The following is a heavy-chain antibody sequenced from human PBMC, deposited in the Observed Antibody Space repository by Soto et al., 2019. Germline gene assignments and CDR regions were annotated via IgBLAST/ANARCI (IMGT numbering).Heavy chain of an antibody. J-gene: IGHJ6*02. CDR3: AKTLGYCTSSSCSREFYYYYGMDV. CDR2: ISYDGGNK. D-gene: IGHD2-2*01. Sequence: PGGSLRLSCAASGFTFSSYGMHWVRQAPGKGLEWVAVISYDGGNKYYADSVKGRFTLPRDNPKNTVFLQMNSLRAEDTAVYYCAKTLGYCTSSSCSREFYYYYGMDVWGQGTTVTVSS. CDR1: GFTFSSYG. V-gene: IGHV3-30*18.